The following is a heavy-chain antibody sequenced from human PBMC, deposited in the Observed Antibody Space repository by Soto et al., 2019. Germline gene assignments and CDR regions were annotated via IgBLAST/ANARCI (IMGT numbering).Heavy chain of an antibody. V-gene: IGHV1-69*06. CDR1: GGTFSSYP. CDR3: ARDGGHSYGHRNFYY. CDR2: ILPIVGTE. Sequence: SVKVSCKASGGTFSSYPIRSLREAPGHGLEWMGGILPIVGTENYAQKFQGRVTITADKSTSTAYMELSSLRSEDTAVYYCARDGGHSYGHRNFYYWGQGTLVTVSS. D-gene: IGHD5-18*01. J-gene: IGHJ4*02.